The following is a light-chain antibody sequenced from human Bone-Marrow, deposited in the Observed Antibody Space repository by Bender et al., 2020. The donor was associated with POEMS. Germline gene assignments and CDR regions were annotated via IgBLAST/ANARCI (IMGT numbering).Light chain of an antibody. CDR3: CSYAGFIAM. Sequence: QSALTQPASVSGSPGQSITISCTGTSSDVVTYNVVSWYQQHPGKAPNLILYEGSKRPSGVSNRFSGSKSGNTASLTISGLQAEDEADYYCCSYAGFIAMFGGGTKLTVL. J-gene: IGLJ3*02. CDR1: SSDVVTYNV. CDR2: EGS. V-gene: IGLV2-23*01.